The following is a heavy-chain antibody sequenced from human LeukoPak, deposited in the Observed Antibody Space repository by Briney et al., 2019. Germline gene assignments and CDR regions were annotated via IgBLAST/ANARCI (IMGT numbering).Heavy chain of an antibody. D-gene: IGHD2-2*01. CDR1: GYTFTSYG. V-gene: IGHV1-18*04. Sequence: ASVKVSCKASGYTFTSYGISWVRQAPGQGLEWMGWISAYNGNTNYAQKLQGRVTMTTDTSTSTAYMELRSLRSDDTAVYYCAGDLGLVVPAAISDYWGQGTPVTVSS. CDR2: ISAYNGNT. CDR3: AGDLGLVVPAAISDY. J-gene: IGHJ4*02.